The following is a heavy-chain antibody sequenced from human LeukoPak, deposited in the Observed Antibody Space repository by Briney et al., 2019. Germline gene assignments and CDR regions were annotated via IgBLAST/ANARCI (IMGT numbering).Heavy chain of an antibody. CDR2: IKQDGSEK. CDR1: GFTFSSYW. D-gene: IGHD5-24*01. J-gene: IGHJ4*02. CDR3: ARDALGDGYNFDY. Sequence: GGSLGLSCAASGFTFSSYWMSWVRQAPGKGLEWVANIKQDGSEKYYVDSVKGRFTISRDNAKNSLYLQMNSLRAEDTAVYYCARDALGDGYNFDYWGQGTLVTVSS. V-gene: IGHV3-7*01.